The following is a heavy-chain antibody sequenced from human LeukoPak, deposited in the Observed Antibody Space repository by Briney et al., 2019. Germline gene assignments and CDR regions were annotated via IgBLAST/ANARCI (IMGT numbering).Heavy chain of an antibody. CDR2: INSDRTT. CDR3: AREVPPKFDN. Sequence: GGSLRLSCAASGFTVSSNYMSWVRQAPGKGLEWVSIINSDRTTNYADSVKGRFIISRDNSKNTLYLQMNSLRADDTAVYYCAREVPPKFDNWGQGTLVTVSS. V-gene: IGHV3-53*01. CDR1: GFTVSSNY. J-gene: IGHJ4*02.